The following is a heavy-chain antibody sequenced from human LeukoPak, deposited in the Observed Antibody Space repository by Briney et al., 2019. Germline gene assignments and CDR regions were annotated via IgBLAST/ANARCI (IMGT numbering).Heavy chain of an antibody. CDR3: AREEGSGPPFDYYYYYMDV. CDR2: IYTSGST. Sequence: SETLSLTCTVSGGSISSYYWSWVRQPAGKGLEWIGRIYTSGSTNYNPSLKSRVTMSVDPSKNQFPLKLSSVTAADTAVYYCAREEGSGPPFDYYYYYMDVWGKGTTVTVSS. CDR1: GGSISSYY. J-gene: IGHJ6*03. D-gene: IGHD6-25*01. V-gene: IGHV4-4*07.